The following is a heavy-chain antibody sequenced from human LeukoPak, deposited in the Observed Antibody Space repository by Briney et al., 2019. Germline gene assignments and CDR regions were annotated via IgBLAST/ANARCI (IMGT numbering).Heavy chain of an antibody. J-gene: IGHJ5*02. Sequence: PGGSLRLSCAASGFTFSSYSMNWVRQAPGKGLEWVSSIKANGAVTYYADSVKGRFTISRDNSKDTLYLQLSSLRAEDTAVYYCAVGSDCSSWGQGTLVVVSS. D-gene: IGHD2-21*02. CDR1: GFTFSSYS. CDR3: AVGSDCSS. CDR2: IKANGAVT. V-gene: IGHV3-23*01.